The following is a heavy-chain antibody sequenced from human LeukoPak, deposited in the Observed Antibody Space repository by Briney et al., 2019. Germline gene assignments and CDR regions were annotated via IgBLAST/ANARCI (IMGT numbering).Heavy chain of an antibody. D-gene: IGHD4-11*01. CDR3: ARGPDYSNLVDY. V-gene: IGHV4-4*07. Sequence: SETLSLTCTVSGGSISSYYWSWIRQPAGKGLEWIGRIYTSGSTNCNPSLKSRVTISVDKSKNQFSLKLSSVTAADTAVYYCARGPDYSNLVDYWGQGTLVTVSS. CDR1: GGSISSYY. J-gene: IGHJ4*02. CDR2: IYTSGST.